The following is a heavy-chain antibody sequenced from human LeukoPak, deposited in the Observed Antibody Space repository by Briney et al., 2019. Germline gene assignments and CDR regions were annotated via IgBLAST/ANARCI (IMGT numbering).Heavy chain of an antibody. J-gene: IGHJ4*02. CDR2: ISAYNGNT. CDR3: ARGYITMAYFDY. D-gene: IGHD3-10*01. CDR1: GYTFTSYG. V-gene: IGHV1-18*01. Sequence: ASVKVSCKASGYTFTSYGISWVRQAPGRGLEWMGWISAYNGNTNYAQKLQGRVTTTTDTSTSTAHMELRSLRSDDTAVYYCARGYITMAYFDYWGQGTLVTVSS.